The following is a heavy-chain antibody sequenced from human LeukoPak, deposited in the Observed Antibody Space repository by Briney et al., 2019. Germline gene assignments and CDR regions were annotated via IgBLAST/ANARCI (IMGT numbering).Heavy chain of an antibody. Sequence: SETLSLTCTVSGGSISSYYWSWIRQPPGKGLEWIGYIYYSGSTNYNPSLKSRVTISVDTSKNQFSLKLSSVTAADTAVYYCARVPPPSYYYDSSGYLGFDYWGQGTLVTVSS. V-gene: IGHV4-59*08. CDR3: ARVPPPSYYYDSSGYLGFDY. CDR2: IYYSGST. D-gene: IGHD3-22*01. CDR1: GGSISSYY. J-gene: IGHJ4*02.